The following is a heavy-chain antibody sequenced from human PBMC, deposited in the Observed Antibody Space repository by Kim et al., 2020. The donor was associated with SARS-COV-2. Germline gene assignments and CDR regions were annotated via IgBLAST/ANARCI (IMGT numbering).Heavy chain of an antibody. CDR3: AKRTGCAGSYTD. J-gene: IGHJ4*02. Sequence: GGSLRLSCAASISPFSSYVMAWVRQAPGKGLEWVSSISESGTSTYYAEAVKGRFTVSRDNSKNTVSLQMDSLRDDDTALYYCAKRTGCAGSYTDWGLGTLVTVSS. D-gene: IGHD3-10*02. CDR2: ISESGTST. CDR1: ISPFSSYV. V-gene: IGHV3-23*01.